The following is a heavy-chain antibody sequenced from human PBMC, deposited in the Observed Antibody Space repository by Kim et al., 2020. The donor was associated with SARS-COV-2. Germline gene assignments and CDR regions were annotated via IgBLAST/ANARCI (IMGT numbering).Heavy chain of an antibody. D-gene: IGHD3-10*01. CDR1: QFALRNYY. CDR2: INPDGRST. Sequence: GGSLRLSCAASQFALRNYYMHWVRQPPGKGLVWVSRINPDGRSTAYADSVEGRFTVSRDNANNMLYLQMNSLRVEDTAVYYCVREGGVFTKDFDFWGQG. CDR3: VREGGVFTKDFDF. V-gene: IGHV3-74*01. J-gene: IGHJ4*02.